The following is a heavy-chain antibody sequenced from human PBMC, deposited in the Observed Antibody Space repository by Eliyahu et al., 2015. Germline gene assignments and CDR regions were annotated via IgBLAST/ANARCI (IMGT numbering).Heavy chain of an antibody. Sequence: QVQLQQWGAGLLKPSETLSLTCAAYGGSFSGYYWSWIRQPPGKGLEWIGEINHSGSTNYNPSLKSRVTISVDTSKNQFSLKLSSVTAADTAVYYCARGRRGYCSGGSCYAFDYWGQGTLVTVSS. D-gene: IGHD2-15*01. CDR1: GGSFSGYY. V-gene: IGHV4-34*01. CDR3: ARGRRGYCSGGSCYAFDY. J-gene: IGHJ4*02. CDR2: INHSGST.